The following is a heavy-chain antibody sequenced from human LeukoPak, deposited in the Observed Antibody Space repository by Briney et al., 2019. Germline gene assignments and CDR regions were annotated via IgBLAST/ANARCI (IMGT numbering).Heavy chain of an antibody. D-gene: IGHD6-19*01. CDR2: ISAYNGNT. CDR3: ARDPSIDGWYLGAYDY. J-gene: IGHJ4*02. Sequence: ASVKVSCKASGGTFSSYAISWVRQAPGQGLEWMGWISAYNGNTNYAQKLQGRVTMTTDTSTSTAYMELRSLRSDDTAVYYCARDPSIDGWYLGAYDYWGQGTLVTVSS. CDR1: GGTFSSYA. V-gene: IGHV1-18*01.